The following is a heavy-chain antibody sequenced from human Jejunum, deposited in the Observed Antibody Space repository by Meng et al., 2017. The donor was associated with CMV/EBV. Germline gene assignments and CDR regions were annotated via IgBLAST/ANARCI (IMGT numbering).Heavy chain of an antibody. V-gene: IGHV1-46*01. Sequence: CKASGYTLTTYHMHWLRQAPGQGLEWMGIINPTGGSTSYAQKFQGRVTMTRDTSTNTVYLELSSLRSDDTAVYYCARVIVAGRAEYHYWGQGTLVTVSS. CDR2: INPTGGST. CDR1: GYTLTTYH. D-gene: IGHD6-19*01. CDR3: ARVIVAGRAEYHY. J-gene: IGHJ4*02.